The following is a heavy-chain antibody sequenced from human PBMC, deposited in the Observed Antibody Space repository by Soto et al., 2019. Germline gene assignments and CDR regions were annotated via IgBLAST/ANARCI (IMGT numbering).Heavy chain of an antibody. J-gene: IGHJ4*02. CDR1: GGTFSNYA. CDR2: IIPIFGSA. CDR3: AKEERHSGYIIDY. V-gene: IGHV1-69*06. Sequence: ASVKVSCKASGGTFSNYAITWVRQAPGQGLEWLGRIIPIFGSANYAQKFQGRVTITADNSKNTLNLQMNSLRPEDTAVYYCAKEERHSGYIIDYWGQGTVVTVSS. D-gene: IGHD5-12*01.